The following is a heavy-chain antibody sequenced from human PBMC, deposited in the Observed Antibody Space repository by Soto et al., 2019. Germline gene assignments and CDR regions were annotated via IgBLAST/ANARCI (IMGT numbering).Heavy chain of an antibody. CDR3: QTPKVVIFGAVPWFDP. CDR1: GGSISSYY. V-gene: IGHV4-59*01. D-gene: IGHD3-3*01. CDR2: IYYSGST. Sequence: SETLSLTCTVSGGSISSYYWSWIRQPPGKGLEWIGYIYYSGSTNYNPPLKSRVTISVDTSKNQFSLKLSSVTAADPAVYYCQTPKVVIFGAVPWFDPWREGTLVTVSS. J-gene: IGHJ5*02.